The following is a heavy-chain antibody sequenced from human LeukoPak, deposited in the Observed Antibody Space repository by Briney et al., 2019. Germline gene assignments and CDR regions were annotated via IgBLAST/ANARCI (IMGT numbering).Heavy chain of an antibody. CDR1: GDSFFIPV. V-gene: IGHV1-18*01. CDR3: ARRFCSSVSCYDDDAFDV. D-gene: IGHD2-2*01. CDR2: ISGYNGKI. Sequence: ASVKVSCKASGDSFFIPVIRCVRQAPGQGLEWMGWISGYNGKINYAQKFQGRVTMTTDTSTSTAYLELRSLTSEVTTLNDCARRFCSSVSCYDDDAFDVWGQGTLVTVSS. J-gene: IGHJ3*01.